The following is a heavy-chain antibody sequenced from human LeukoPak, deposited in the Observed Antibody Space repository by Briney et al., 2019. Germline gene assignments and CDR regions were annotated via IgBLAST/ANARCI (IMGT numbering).Heavy chain of an antibody. Sequence: SETLSLTCTVTSVSINNNYWNWIRQPPGKGLEWIGYIYYSGSTNYSPSLKSRVTMSVDTSKKQLSLKVTSVTAADTAVYYCARGSGAFDYWGQGTLVTVSS. CDR2: IYYSGST. CDR1: SVSINNNY. CDR3: ARGSGAFDY. V-gene: IGHV4-59*01. J-gene: IGHJ4*02.